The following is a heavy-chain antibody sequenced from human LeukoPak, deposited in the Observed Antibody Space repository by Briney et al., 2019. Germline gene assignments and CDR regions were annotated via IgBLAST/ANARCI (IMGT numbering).Heavy chain of an antibody. V-gene: IGHV1-24*01. D-gene: IGHD1-26*01. Sequence: VSVKVSCKVSGYTLTELSMHWVRQAPGKGLEWMGGFDPEDGETIYAQKFQGRVTMTEDTSTDTAYMELSSLRSEDTAVYYCATALQWELLGGLMSYWGQGTLVTVSS. CDR2: FDPEDGET. J-gene: IGHJ4*02. CDR3: ATALQWELLGGLMSY. CDR1: GYTLTELS.